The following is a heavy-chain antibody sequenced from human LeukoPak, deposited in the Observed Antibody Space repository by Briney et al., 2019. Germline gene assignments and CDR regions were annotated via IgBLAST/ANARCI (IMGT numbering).Heavy chain of an antibody. CDR1: GGTFSSYA. CDR3: ARESGYYDSSGLDY. CDR2: IIPIFGTA. V-gene: IGHV1-69*13. J-gene: IGHJ4*02. D-gene: IGHD3-22*01. Sequence: SVNVSCKASGGTFSSYAISWVRQAPGQGLEWMGGIIPIFGTANYAQKFQGRVTITADESTSTAYMELNSLRSEDTAVYYCARESGYYDSSGLDYWGQETLVTVSS.